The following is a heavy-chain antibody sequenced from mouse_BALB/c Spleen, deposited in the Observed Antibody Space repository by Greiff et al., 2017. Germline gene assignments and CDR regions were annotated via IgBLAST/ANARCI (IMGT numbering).Heavy chain of an antibody. D-gene: IGHD2-14*01. J-gene: IGHJ3*01. Sequence: VMLVESGPGLVAPSQSLSITCTVSGFSLTSYGVSWVRQPPGKGLEWLGVIWAGGSTNYNSALMSRLSISKDNSKSQVFLKMNSLQTDDTAMYYCARDKEVRRMFAYWGQGTLVTVSA. V-gene: IGHV2-9*02. CDR3: ARDKEVRRMFAY. CDR1: GFSLTSYG. CDR2: IWAGGST.